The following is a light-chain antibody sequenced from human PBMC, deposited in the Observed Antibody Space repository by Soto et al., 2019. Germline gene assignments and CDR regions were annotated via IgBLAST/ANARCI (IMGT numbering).Light chain of an antibody. J-gene: IGKJ1*01. CDR3: QQSFNTPRT. CDR2: AAS. CDR1: QSISSY. Sequence: DIQRTQSPSSLSASVGDRVTVTCLASQSISSYLNWYQQKPGKAPKLLIYAASSLQSGVPSRFSGSGSGTDFTLTISSLQPEDVATYSCQQSFNTPRTLGQGTKVDIK. V-gene: IGKV1-39*01.